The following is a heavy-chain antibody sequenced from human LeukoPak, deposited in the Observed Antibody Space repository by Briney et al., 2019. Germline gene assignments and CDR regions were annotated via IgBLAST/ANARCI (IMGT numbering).Heavy chain of an antibody. D-gene: IGHD2-2*01. CDR2: ISGSGGST. CDR3: AKEAVVVPAAIFASDFDY. CDR1: GFTFSSYA. Sequence: GGSLRLSCAASGFTFSSYAMSWVRQAPGKGLEWVSAISGSGGSTYYADSVKGRFTISRDNSKNTLYLQMNSLRAEDTAVYYCAKEAVVVPAAIFASDFDYWGQGTLVTVSS. J-gene: IGHJ4*02. V-gene: IGHV3-23*01.